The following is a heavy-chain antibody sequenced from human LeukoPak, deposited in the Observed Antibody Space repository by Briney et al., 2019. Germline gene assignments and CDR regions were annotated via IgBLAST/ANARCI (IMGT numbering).Heavy chain of an antibody. CDR3: ARDKGYRYSSGWYPSDY. Sequence: GGSLRLSCAASGFTFSSYWMSWVRQAPGKGLEWVANIKQDGSEKYYVDSVKGRFTISRDNAKNSLYLQMNSLRAEDTAVYYCARDKGYRYSSGWYPSDYWGQGTLVTVSS. D-gene: IGHD6-19*01. CDR2: IKQDGSEK. J-gene: IGHJ4*02. CDR1: GFTFSSYW. V-gene: IGHV3-7*01.